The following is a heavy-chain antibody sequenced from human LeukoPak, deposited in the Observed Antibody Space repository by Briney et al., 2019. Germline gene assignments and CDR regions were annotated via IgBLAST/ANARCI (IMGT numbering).Heavy chain of an antibody. J-gene: IGHJ4*02. V-gene: IGHV3-30*03. D-gene: IGHD3-16*01. Sequence: GGSLRLSCAASGLSFSSYGMHWVRQAPGKGLEWVAFISYDGSNKYYADSVKGRFTISRDNSKNTLFLQLNSLRAEDTAVYYCAGGYYFDYWGQGTLVTVSS. CDR3: AGGYYFDY. CDR1: GLSFSSYG. CDR2: ISYDGSNK.